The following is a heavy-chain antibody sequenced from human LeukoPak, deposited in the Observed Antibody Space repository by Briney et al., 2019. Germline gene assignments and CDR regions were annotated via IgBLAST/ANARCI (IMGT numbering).Heavy chain of an antibody. D-gene: IGHD3-22*01. CDR3: ASQYYDSSGYYPWYFDY. J-gene: IGHJ4*02. Sequence: SETLSLTCTVSGGSFSSTTYYWGWIRQPPGKGLEWIGSVYYSGSTYYNQSLKSRVTRSVDTSKNQFSLKLTSVTAADTAVSYCASQYYDSSGYYPWYFDYWGQGTLVTVSS. CDR1: GGSFSSTTYY. V-gene: IGHV4-39*01. CDR2: VYYSGST.